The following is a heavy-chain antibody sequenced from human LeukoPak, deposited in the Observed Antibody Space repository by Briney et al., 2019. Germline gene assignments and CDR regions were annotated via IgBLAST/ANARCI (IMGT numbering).Heavy chain of an antibody. D-gene: IGHD1-26*01. Sequence: GRSLRLSCAASGFTFSSYAMHWVRQAPGKGLEWVAVISYDGSNKYYADSVKGRFTISRDNPKNTLYLQMNSLRAEDTAVYYCARDFRIVGATTYFDYWGQGTLVTVSS. V-gene: IGHV3-30-3*01. CDR2: ISYDGSNK. CDR1: GFTFSSYA. J-gene: IGHJ4*02. CDR3: ARDFRIVGATTYFDY.